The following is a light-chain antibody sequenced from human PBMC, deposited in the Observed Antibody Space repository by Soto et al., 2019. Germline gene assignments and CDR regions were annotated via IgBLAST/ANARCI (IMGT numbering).Light chain of an antibody. CDR2: EVN. CDR1: NSDVGGYNY. J-gene: IGLJ2*01. Sequence: QSALTQPPSASGSLGQSVTISCTGTNSDVGGYNYVSWYQQHPGKAPKLMIYEVNKRPSGVPDRFSGSKSGNTASLTVAGLHAEDEADYHCISYAGSNNLVVVGVTKITVL. V-gene: IGLV2-8*01. CDR3: ISYAGSNNLV.